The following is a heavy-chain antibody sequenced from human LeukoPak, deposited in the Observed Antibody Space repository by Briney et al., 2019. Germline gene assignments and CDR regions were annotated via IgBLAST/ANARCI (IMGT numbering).Heavy chain of an antibody. CDR2: ISAYNGGT. D-gene: IGHD2-2*01. J-gene: IGHJ4*02. CDR3: ARGGYQLLHF. Sequence: ASVRVSCKASGYTFNRFAFTWVRQAPGQGLEWVGWISAYNGGTHYAQNFQGRITMTTDTSTSTAYMELRSLTSDDTAVYYCARGGYQLLHFWGQGTLVIVSS. V-gene: IGHV1-18*01. CDR1: GYTFNRFA.